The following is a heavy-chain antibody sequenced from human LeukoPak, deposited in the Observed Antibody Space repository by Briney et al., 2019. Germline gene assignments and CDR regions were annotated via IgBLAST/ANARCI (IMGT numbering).Heavy chain of an antibody. V-gene: IGHV4-34*01. CDR2: INHSGST. CDR1: GGSFSGYY. Sequence: PSETLSLTCAVYGGSFSGYYWSWIRQPPGKGLEWIGEINHSGSTNYNPSLKSRVTISVDTSKNQFSLKLSSVTAADTAVYNCARVVPVDLTYYFYGMDVWGQGTTVTVSS. J-gene: IGHJ6*02. D-gene: IGHD2-2*01. CDR3: ARVVPVDLTYYFYGMDV.